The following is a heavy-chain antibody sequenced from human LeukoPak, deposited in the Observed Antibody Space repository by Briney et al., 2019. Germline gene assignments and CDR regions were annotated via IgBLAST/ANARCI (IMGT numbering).Heavy chain of an antibody. V-gene: IGHV4-31*03. D-gene: IGHD2-2*01. CDR3: AGHRRNRYCSSTSCLGNWFDP. CDR1: GGSISSGGYY. CDR2: IYYSGST. J-gene: IGHJ5*02. Sequence: PSQTLSLTCTVSGGSISSGGYYWSWIRQHPGRGLEWIGYIYYSGSTYYNPSLKSRVTISVDTSKNQFSLKLSSVTAADTAVYYCAGHRRNRYCSSTSCLGNWFDPWGQGTLVTVSS.